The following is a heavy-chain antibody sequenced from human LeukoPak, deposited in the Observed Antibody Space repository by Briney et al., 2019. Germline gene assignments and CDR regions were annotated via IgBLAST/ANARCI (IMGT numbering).Heavy chain of an antibody. CDR1: GFTFNRHW. J-gene: IGHJ4*02. CDR2: INQDGSER. Sequence: GGSLRLSCAASGFTFNRHWMSWVRQAPGKGLEWVANINQDGSERQYVDSVKGRFTISRDNAKNSMYLQMNSLNVEDTAIYFCARDHVVDGLVFDYWGQGILVTVSS. V-gene: IGHV3-7*01. CDR3: ARDHVVDGLVFDY. D-gene: IGHD2-15*01.